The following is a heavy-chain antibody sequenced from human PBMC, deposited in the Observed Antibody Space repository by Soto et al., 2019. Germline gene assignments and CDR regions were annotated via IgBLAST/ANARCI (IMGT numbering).Heavy chain of an antibody. J-gene: IGHJ6*02. D-gene: IGHD2-2*01. V-gene: IGHV3-23*01. Sequence: PGGSLRLSCAASGFAFRTYAMAWVRQAPGKGLEWVSGIWGSGDRTFYADSVKGRFTISRDNSRNTLYLQMYSLRSEDTAVYYCARDHYCSSTSCSSGMDVWGQGTTVTVSS. CDR2: IWGSGDRT. CDR1: GFAFRTYA. CDR3: ARDHYCSSTSCSSGMDV.